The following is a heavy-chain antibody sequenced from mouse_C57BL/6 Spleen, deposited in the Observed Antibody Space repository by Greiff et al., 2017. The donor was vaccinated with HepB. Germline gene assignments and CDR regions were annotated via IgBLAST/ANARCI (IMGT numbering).Heavy chain of an antibody. J-gene: IGHJ4*01. CDR1: GFNIKNTY. Sequence: EVQLQQSVAELVRPGASVKLSCAASGFNIKNTYMHWVKQRPEQGLEWIGRIDPANGNTKYAPKFQGKATITADTSSNTAYLQLSSLTSEDTAIYYCASGQLRLRYAMDYWGQGTSVTVSS. CDR2: IDPANGNT. D-gene: IGHD3-2*02. V-gene: IGHV14-3*01. CDR3: ASGQLRLRYAMDY.